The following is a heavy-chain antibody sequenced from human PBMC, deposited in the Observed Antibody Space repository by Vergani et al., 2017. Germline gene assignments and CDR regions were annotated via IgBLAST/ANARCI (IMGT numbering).Heavy chain of an antibody. Sequence: EVQLLESGGGLVQPGGSLRLSCAASGFTFSSYAMSWVRQAPGKGLEWVSAIGGSGGSTYYSDSVKGRFPISRDNSKTTLYLQMNSLRAEDTAVYYCAQSGTYSSSSFWFDPWGQGTLVTVSS. J-gene: IGHJ5*02. CDR1: GFTFSSYA. V-gene: IGHV3-23*01. CDR3: AQSGTYSSSSFWFDP. D-gene: IGHD6-6*01. CDR2: IGGSGGST.